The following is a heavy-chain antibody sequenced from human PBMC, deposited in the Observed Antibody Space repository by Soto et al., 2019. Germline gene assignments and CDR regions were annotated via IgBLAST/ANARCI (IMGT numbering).Heavy chain of an antibody. J-gene: IGHJ5*02. D-gene: IGHD3-22*01. CDR1: GFTFSSYA. CDR3: AKTMRGYYDSSGWNNWFDP. V-gene: IGHV3-23*01. Sequence: EVQLLESGGGLVQPGGSLRLSCAASGFTFSSYAMSWVRQAPGKGLEWVSAISGSGGSTYYADSVKGRFTISRDNSKNTLYLQMNSLRAEDTAVYYCAKTMRGYYDSSGWNNWFDPWGQVTLVTVSS. CDR2: ISGSGGST.